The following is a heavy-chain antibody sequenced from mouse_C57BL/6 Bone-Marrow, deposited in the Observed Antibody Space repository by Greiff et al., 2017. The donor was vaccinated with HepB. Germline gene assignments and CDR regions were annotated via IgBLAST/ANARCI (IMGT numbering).Heavy chain of an antibody. D-gene: IGHD2-4*01. Sequence: QVQLQQPGAELVKPGASVKMSCKASGYTFTSYWITWVKQRPGQGLEWIGDIYPGSGSTNYNEKFKSKSTVTVDKSSSTAYMQLRSLTSEDSAVYYCASGDYDDSVCFAYWDQGTPVTVSA. CDR3: ASGDYDDSVCFAY. CDR1: GYTFTSYW. J-gene: IGHJ3*01. CDR2: IYPGSGST. V-gene: IGHV1-55*01.